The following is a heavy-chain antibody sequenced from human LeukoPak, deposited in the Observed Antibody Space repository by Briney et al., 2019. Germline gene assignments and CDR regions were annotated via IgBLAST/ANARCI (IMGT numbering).Heavy chain of an antibody. V-gene: IGHV3-23*01. Sequence: GGSLRLSCAASGFTFSSYAMSWVRQAPGKGLEWVSTISGSGGSTFYADSVKGRFTISRDNSKNTLCLQMNSLRAEDTAVYYCAKDSETEYSSSWYFDYWGQGTLVTVSS. J-gene: IGHJ4*02. CDR3: AKDSETEYSSSWYFDY. D-gene: IGHD6-13*01. CDR1: GFTFSSYA. CDR2: ISGSGGST.